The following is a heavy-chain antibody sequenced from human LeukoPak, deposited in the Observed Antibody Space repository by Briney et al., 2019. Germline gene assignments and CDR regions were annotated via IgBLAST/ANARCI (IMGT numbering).Heavy chain of an antibody. V-gene: IGHV3-21*01. CDR2: ISSSSSYI. CDR3: ASQNSGSYFSPFDY. D-gene: IGHD1-26*01. Sequence: GGSLRLSCAASGFTFSSYSMNWVRQAPGKGLEWVSSISSSSSYIYYADSVKGRFTISRDNAKNSLYLQMNSLRAEDTAVYYCASQNSGSYFSPFDYWGQGTLVTVSS. CDR1: GFTFSSYS. J-gene: IGHJ4*02.